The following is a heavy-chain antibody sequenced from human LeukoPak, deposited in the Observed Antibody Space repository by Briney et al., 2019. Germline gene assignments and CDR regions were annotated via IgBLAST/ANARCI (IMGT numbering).Heavy chain of an antibody. CDR3: ARGGGSSSWYWYYYSSMDV. CDR1: GYTFTSYD. Sequence: ASVKVSCKASGYTFTSYDINWVRQATGQGLEWMGWMNPNSGNTGYAQKFQGRVTMTRNTSISTAYMELSSLRSEDTAVYYSARGGGSSSWYWYYYSSMDVWAKGPRSPSP. D-gene: IGHD6-13*01. V-gene: IGHV1-8*01. CDR2: MNPNSGNT. J-gene: IGHJ6*03.